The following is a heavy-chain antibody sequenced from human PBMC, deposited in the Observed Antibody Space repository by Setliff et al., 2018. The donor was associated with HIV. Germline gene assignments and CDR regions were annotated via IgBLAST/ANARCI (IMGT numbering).Heavy chain of an antibody. CDR3: AKAVGLQWFGGYFDH. V-gene: IGHV3-23*01. D-gene: IGHD3-10*01. CDR1: GFTFSTYA. Sequence: GSLRLSCAASGFTFSTYAMSRVRQAPGKGLEWVSALSGAGGSTYYADSVKGRFTISRDNYKNTLYLQMNSLRAEDTAVYYCAKAVGLQWFGGYFDHWGQGTPVTVSS. J-gene: IGHJ4*02. CDR2: LSGAGGST.